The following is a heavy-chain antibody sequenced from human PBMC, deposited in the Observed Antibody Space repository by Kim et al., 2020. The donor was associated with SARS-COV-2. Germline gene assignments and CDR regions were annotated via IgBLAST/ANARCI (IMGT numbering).Heavy chain of an antibody. V-gene: IGHV3-30*18. J-gene: IGHJ5*02. CDR3: AKDRALSTNWFDP. Sequence: GGSLRLSCAASGFSLSSYGMHWVRQAPGKGLEWVAVISYDGSNKYYADSVKGRFTISRDNSKNTLYLQMNSLRAADTAVYYCAKDRALSTNWFDPWGQGT. CDR1: GFSLSSYG. D-gene: IGHD2-2*01. CDR2: ISYDGSNK.